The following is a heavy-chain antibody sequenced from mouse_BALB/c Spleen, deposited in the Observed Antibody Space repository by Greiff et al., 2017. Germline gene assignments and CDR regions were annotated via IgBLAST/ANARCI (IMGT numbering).Heavy chain of an antibody. D-gene: IGHD2-4*01. CDR3: ARSIYYDYDGPFAY. J-gene: IGHJ3*01. V-gene: IGHV2-6-4*01. Sequence: LVAPSQSLSITCTVSGFSLSRYSVHWVRQPPGKGLEWLGMIWGGGSTDYNSALKSRLSISKDNSKSQVFFKMNSLQANDTAIYYCARSIYYDYDGPFAYWGQGTLVTVSA. CDR2: IWGGGST. CDR1: GFSLSRYS.